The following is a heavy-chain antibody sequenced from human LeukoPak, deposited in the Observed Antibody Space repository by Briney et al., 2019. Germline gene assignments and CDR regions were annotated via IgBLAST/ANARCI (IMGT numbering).Heavy chain of an antibody. J-gene: IGHJ5*02. Sequence: QPGGSLRLSCAASGFTFSSYAMSWVRQAPGKGLEWVSSIDASGGSTYYADSVKGRFTISRDNSKNTFYLQMNSLRADDTAVYYCAKGSGSSWYGWFAPWGQGTLVTVSS. V-gene: IGHV3-23*01. CDR2: IDASGGST. D-gene: IGHD6-13*01. CDR1: GFTFSSYA. CDR3: AKGSGSSWYGWFAP.